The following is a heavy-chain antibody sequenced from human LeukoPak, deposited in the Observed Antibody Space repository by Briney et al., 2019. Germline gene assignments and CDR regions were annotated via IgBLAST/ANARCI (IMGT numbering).Heavy chain of an antibody. CDR2: ISGSGGST. D-gene: IGHD3-3*01. Sequence: GGSLRLSCAASGFTFSSYAMSWVRQAPGKGLEWVSAISGSGGSTYYADSVKGRFTISRDNSKNTLYLQMNSLRAEDTAVYYCAKDRVTIFGVVMAIPCYMDVWGKGTTVTVSS. CDR1: GFTFSSYA. CDR3: AKDRVTIFGVVMAIPCYMDV. J-gene: IGHJ6*03. V-gene: IGHV3-23*01.